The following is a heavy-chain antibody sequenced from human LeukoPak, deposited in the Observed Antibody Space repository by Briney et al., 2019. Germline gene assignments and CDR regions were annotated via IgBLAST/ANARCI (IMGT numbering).Heavy chain of an antibody. Sequence: ASVKVSCKASGGTFSSYAISWVRQAPGQGLEWMGRIIPIFGTANYAQKFQGRVTITTDGSTSTAYMELSSLRSEDTAVYYCATYYYDSSGYYYTFDYWGQGTLVTVSS. D-gene: IGHD3-22*01. CDR1: GGTFSSYA. V-gene: IGHV1-69*05. J-gene: IGHJ4*02. CDR3: ATYYYDSSGYYYTFDY. CDR2: IIPIFGTA.